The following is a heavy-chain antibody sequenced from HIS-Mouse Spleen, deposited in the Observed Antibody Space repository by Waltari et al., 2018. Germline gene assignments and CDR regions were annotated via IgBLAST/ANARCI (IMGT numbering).Heavy chain of an antibody. Sequence: QLQLQESGPGLAKPSETLSLTCTVSGGSISSSSYYWGWIRQPPGKGLEWIGSIYYSGSTYYNPSLKSRVTISVDTSKTQFSLKLSSVTAADTAVYYCAREIPYSSSWYDWYFDLWGRGTLVTVSS. J-gene: IGHJ2*01. V-gene: IGHV4-39*07. CDR3: AREIPYSSSWYDWYFDL. D-gene: IGHD6-13*01. CDR1: GGSISSSSYY. CDR2: IYYSGST.